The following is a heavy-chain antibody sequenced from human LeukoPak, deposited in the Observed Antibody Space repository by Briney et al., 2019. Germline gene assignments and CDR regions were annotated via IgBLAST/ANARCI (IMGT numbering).Heavy chain of an antibody. D-gene: IGHD2-15*01. CDR2: ISSSSSTI. V-gene: IGHV3-48*01. CDR3: ARDYIYCSGGSCYPEVFDP. J-gene: IGHJ5*02. CDR1: GFTFSSYS. Sequence: RGSLRLSCAASGFTFSSYSMNWVRQAPGKGLEWVSYISSSSSTIYYADSVKGRFTISRDNAKNSLYLQMNSLRAEDTAVYYCARDYIYCSGGSCYPEVFDPWGQGTLVTVSS.